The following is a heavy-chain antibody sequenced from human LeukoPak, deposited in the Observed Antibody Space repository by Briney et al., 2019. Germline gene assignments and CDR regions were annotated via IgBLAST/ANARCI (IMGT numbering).Heavy chain of an antibody. CDR3: ARVLTDEEPDY. Sequence: SETLSLTCAVYGGSFSGYYWSWIRQPPGKGLEWIGEINHSGSTNYNPSLKSRVTISVDTSKNQFSLKLSSVTAADTAVYYCARVLTDEEPDYWGQGTLVTVSS. CDR1: GGSFSGYY. CDR2: INHSGST. D-gene: IGHD4/OR15-4a*01. J-gene: IGHJ4*02. V-gene: IGHV4-34*01.